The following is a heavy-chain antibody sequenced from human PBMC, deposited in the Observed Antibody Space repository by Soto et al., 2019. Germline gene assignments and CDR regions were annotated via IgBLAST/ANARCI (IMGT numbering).Heavy chain of an antibody. CDR2: IYYSGST. J-gene: IGHJ4*02. V-gene: IGHV4-59*01. CDR1: GGSISSYY. CDR3: ATSYYYDRTGFDY. Sequence: SETLSLTCTVSGGSISSYYWSWIRQPPGKGLEWIGYIYYSGSTNYNPSLKSRVTISVDTSKNQFSLKLSSVTAADTAVYYCATSYYYDRTGFDYWGQGTLVTVSS. D-gene: IGHD3-22*01.